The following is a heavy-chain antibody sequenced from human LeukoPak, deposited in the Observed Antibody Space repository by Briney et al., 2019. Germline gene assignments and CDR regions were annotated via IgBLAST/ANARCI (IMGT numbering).Heavy chain of an antibody. CDR2: ISSSSNYI. V-gene: IGHV3-21*01. CDR3: ARDVGASAPDAFDI. D-gene: IGHD1-26*01. J-gene: IGHJ3*02. Sequence: KPGGCLRLSCAASGFTFSTYNMNWVRPAPGKVLEWVSSISSSSNYIYYADSVKGRFTISRDNAKNSLYLQMNSLKAEDTDVYYCARDVGASAPDAFDIWGQGTMVTVSS. CDR1: GFTFSTYN.